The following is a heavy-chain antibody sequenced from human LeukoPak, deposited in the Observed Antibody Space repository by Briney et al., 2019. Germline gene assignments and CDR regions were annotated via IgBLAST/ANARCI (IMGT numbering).Heavy chain of an antibody. V-gene: IGHV1-46*01. CDR1: GYTFTSCY. CDR2: INPSGGST. CDR3: ARGVGSGSYSPDY. Sequence: GSVRVSCKASGYTFTSCYMRWVRQAPGQGLEWMGIINPSGGSTSYAQKFQGRVTMTSDTSTSTVYMELSGLRSEDTAVYYCARGVGSGSYSPDYWGQGTLVTVSS. D-gene: IGHD3-10*01. J-gene: IGHJ4*02.